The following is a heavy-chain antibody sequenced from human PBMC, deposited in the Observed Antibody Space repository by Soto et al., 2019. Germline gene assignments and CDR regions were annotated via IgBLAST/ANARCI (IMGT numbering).Heavy chain of an antibody. J-gene: IGHJ4*02. CDR2: INHSGST. V-gene: IGHV4-34*01. Sequence: SSETLSLTCAVFGGSFSSYYWGRIRQPPGKGLEWIGEINHSGSTNYNPSLKSRVTISVDTSRNQFSLKLSSVTAADTAVYYCARARGNYGSGRHHHFDYWGQGTLVTVSS. CDR1: GGSFSSYY. D-gene: IGHD3-10*01. CDR3: ARARGNYGSGRHHHFDY.